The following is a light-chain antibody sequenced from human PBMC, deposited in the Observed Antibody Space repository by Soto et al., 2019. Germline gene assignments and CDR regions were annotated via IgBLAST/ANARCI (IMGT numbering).Light chain of an antibody. CDR1: SSDVGAYNL. CDR2: EGS. V-gene: IGLV2-23*03. J-gene: IGLJ2*01. Sequence: QSVLTQPASVSGSPGQSITISCTGTSSDVGAYNLVSWYQHHPGKAPKLLIFEGSKRPSGVSNRFSGSKSGNTASLTISGIQAEDEADYNCCSYGGFSTFVVFGGGTKVTV. CDR3: CSYGGFSTFVV.